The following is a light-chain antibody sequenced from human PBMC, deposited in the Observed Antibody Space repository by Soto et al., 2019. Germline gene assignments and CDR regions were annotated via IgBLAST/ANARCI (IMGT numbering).Light chain of an antibody. CDR2: EVY. J-gene: IGKJ4*01. CDR3: QQYNDLST. Sequence: DIQMTQSPSTLSASPGDRVMMTCRASRDIHTWLAWYQQKPGKAPELLIFEVYKLKSGVPSRFSGSESEIDFTLAISSLQPEDFATYYCQQYNDLSTFGGGTKVEI. V-gene: IGKV1-5*03. CDR1: RDIHTW.